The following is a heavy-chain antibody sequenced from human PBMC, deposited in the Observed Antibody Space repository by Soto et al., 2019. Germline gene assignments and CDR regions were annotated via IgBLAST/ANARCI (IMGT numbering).Heavy chain of an antibody. CDR2: IYYSGST. D-gene: IGHD1-26*01. CDR3: ARLRPSGTSDY. CDR1: GGSISRYY. J-gene: IGHJ4*02. Sequence: PSETLSLTCTVSGGSISRYYWNWIRQPPGKGLEWIGCIYYSGSTNYNPSLKSRVTISVDTSKNQFSLKLSSVTAADTAIYYCARLRPSGTSDYWGQGTLVTVSS. V-gene: IGHV4-59*08.